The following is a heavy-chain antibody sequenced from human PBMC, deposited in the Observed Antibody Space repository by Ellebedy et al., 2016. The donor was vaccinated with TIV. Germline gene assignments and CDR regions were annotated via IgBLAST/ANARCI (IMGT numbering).Heavy chain of an antibody. CDR3: ARDFLDTVASTPGNWFDP. CDR2: IYYSGST. V-gene: IGHV4-61*01. D-gene: IGHD4-23*01. J-gene: IGHJ5*02. Sequence: SETLSLTXTVSGGSVSSGSYYWSWIRQPPGKGLEWIGYIYYSGSTNYNPSLKSRVTISVDTSKNQFSLKLSSVTAADTAVYYCARDFLDTVASTPGNWFDPWGQGTLVTVSS. CDR1: GGSVSSGSYY.